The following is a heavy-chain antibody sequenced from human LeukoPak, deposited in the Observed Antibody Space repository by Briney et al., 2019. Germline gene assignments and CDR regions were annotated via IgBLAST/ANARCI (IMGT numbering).Heavy chain of an antibody. Sequence: SETLSLTCTVSGGSINFYSWSWIRQPAGKGLEWIGRIYSTGSTNYSPSLKSRVTMSVDKSKNQFSLNLSSVTAADTAVYYCARGIADPYSFDFWGQGTLVTVSS. CDR3: ARGIADPYSFDF. CDR1: GGSINFYS. CDR2: IYSTGST. D-gene: IGHD6-13*01. J-gene: IGHJ4*02. V-gene: IGHV4-4*07.